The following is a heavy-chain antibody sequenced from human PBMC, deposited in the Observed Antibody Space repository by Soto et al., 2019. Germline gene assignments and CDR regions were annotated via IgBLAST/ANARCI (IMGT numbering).Heavy chain of an antibody. CDR3: ARDKITDLFYY. J-gene: IGHJ4*02. Sequence: SETLSLTCAVYGGSFSGYYWTWIRQPPGTGLEWIGEINHSGSTNYNPSLKSRVTISVDTSKNQFSLKLTSVTAADTAVYYCARDKITDLFYYSGQGTLVPVSS. D-gene: IGHD3-10*01. CDR1: GGSFSGYY. CDR2: INHSGST. V-gene: IGHV4-34*01.